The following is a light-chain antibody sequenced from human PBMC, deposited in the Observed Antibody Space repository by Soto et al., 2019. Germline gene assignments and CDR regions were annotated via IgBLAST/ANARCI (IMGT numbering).Light chain of an antibody. CDR3: SSYTSSSTVV. Sequence: QSVLTQPASVSGSPGQSITISCTGTSSDVGGYNYVSWYQQHPGKAPKLMIYEVSNRPSGVSNRFSGSKSGNTASLTISGLQAXXXADYYCSSYTSSSTVVFGGGTKLTVL. J-gene: IGLJ2*01. V-gene: IGLV2-14*01. CDR2: EVS. CDR1: SSDVGGYNY.